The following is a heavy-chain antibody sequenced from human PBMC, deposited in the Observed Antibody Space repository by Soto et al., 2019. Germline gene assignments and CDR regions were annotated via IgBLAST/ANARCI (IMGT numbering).Heavy chain of an antibody. V-gene: IGHV4-4*07. Sequence: ETLSLTCSVSGGSINSYWWSWIRQPAGKGLEWIGRVYSSGTTDYNPSLNSRATMSVETSKNQFSLKLSSVTAADTAVYYCARDIGSFAYGEGYWGQGIQVTAPQ. J-gene: IGHJ4*02. CDR2: VYSSGTT. CDR1: GGSINSYW. D-gene: IGHD3-10*01. CDR3: ARDIGSFAYGEGY.